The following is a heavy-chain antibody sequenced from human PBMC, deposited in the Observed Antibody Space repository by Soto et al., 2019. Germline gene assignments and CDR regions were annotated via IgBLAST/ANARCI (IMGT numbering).Heavy chain of an antibody. D-gene: IGHD4-17*01. V-gene: IGHV4-30-4*01. CDR1: GGSISGGVGGLYY. CDR2: IYDSGRT. CDR3: AREVIPLTTDWYFDH. J-gene: IGHJ2*01. Sequence: QLQLRESGPGLVKPSETLSLTCTVSGGSISGGVGGLYYWSWIRQPPGKGLEGIGYIYDSGRTYYNPSLKSRVTKSVDTSKNQFSLRLSSVTAADTAVYYCAREVIPLTTDWYFDHWGRGTLVTVSS.